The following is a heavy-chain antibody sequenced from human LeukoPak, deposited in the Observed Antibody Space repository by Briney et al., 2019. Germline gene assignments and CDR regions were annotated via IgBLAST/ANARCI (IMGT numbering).Heavy chain of an antibody. CDR2: TYSSGTT. Sequence: GGSLRLSCAASGFNVSNNYMHWVRQAPGERLEWVSVTYSSGTTYYADSVKGRFTISRDTSKNTLHLQMNSLRVEDTAVYHCARDIRREMAISFDVWGQGTLVTVSS. D-gene: IGHD5-24*01. J-gene: IGHJ3*01. V-gene: IGHV3-66*01. CDR1: GFNVSNNY. CDR3: ARDIRREMAISFDV.